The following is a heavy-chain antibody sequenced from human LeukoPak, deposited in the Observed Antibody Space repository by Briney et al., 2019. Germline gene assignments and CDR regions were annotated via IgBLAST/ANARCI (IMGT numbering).Heavy chain of an antibody. CDR2: IYYSGST. CDR3: ARGTVTMDY. CDR1: GGSISSYY. D-gene: IGHD4-17*01. Sequence: SETLSLTCTVSGGSISSYYWSWIRQPPGKGLEWIGYIYYSGSTKYNPALKSRVTISIDSSKNQFSLNLSSVTAADTAVYYCARGTVTMDYWGRGTLVTVSS. J-gene: IGHJ4*02. V-gene: IGHV4-59*13.